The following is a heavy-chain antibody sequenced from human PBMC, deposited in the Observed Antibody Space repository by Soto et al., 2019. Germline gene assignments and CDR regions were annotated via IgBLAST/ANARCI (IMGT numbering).Heavy chain of an antibody. Sequence: QLQLQESGPGLVKPSETLSLTCTVSGGSISSSSYYWGWIRQSPGKGLEWIGSIYYSGSAYYNPSPKSRVXXSXDXSKNQFSLKLNSMTAADTAVYFCASPGSGWYDAFDIWGQGTMVTVSS. CDR1: GGSISSSSYY. J-gene: IGHJ3*02. CDR2: IYYSGSA. D-gene: IGHD6-19*01. V-gene: IGHV4-39*01. CDR3: ASPGSGWYDAFDI.